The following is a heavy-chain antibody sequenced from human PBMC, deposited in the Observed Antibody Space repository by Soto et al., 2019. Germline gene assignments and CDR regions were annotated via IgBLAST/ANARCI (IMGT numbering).Heavy chain of an antibody. D-gene: IGHD3-22*01. CDR2: IYYSGST. V-gene: IGHV4-31*02. J-gene: IGHJ4*02. CDR3: ARGYDYHSGGYLFDY. Sequence: CTWIRQHPGKGLEWIGYIYYSGSTYYNPSLKSRVTISLDTSKNQFSLKLRSVTAADTAVYYCARGYDYHSGGYLFDYWGQGTLLTVSS.